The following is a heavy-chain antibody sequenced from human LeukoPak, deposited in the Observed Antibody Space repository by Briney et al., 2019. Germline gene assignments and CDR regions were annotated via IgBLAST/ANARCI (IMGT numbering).Heavy chain of an antibody. Sequence: PSQTLSLTCTVSGGSISSSSYYWGWIRQPPGKGLEWIGSIYYSGSTYYNPSLKGRVTISVDTSKNQFSLKLSSVTAADTAVYYCARDFGGAFDIWGQGTMVTVSS. CDR2: IYYSGST. CDR3: ARDFGGAFDI. D-gene: IGHD3-3*01. CDR1: GGSISSSSYY. J-gene: IGHJ3*02. V-gene: IGHV4-39*07.